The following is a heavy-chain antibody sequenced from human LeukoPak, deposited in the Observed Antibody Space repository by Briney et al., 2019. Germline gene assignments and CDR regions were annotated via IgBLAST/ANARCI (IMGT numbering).Heavy chain of an antibody. D-gene: IGHD5-18*01. V-gene: IGHV4-4*07. CDR2: IYTSGST. J-gene: IGHJ6*02. CDR3: ARGGTAMVNYYYYGMVV. CDR1: GGSISSYY. Sequence: SETLSLTCTVSGGSISSYYWSWIRQPAGKGLEWIGRIYTSGSTNYNPSLKSRVTMSVDTSKNQFSLKLSSVTAADTAVYYCARGGTAMVNYYYYGMVVWGQGTTVTVSS.